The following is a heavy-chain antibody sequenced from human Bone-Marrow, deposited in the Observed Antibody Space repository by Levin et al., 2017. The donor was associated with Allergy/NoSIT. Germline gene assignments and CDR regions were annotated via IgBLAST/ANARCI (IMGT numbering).Heavy chain of an antibody. V-gene: IGHV4-61*02. CDR2: IYIDDST. Sequence: SETLSLTCTVSGGFITSGSYYWSWIRQPAGKGLEWIGRIYIDDSTNYNPALNSPVTISVDPSKNQFSLRLRSVAATDMAVYFCAAGRLAEYGDNGPSFAFDIWGQGTMVTVSS. CDR3: AAGRLAEYGDNGPSFAFDI. CDR1: GGFITSGSYY. J-gene: IGHJ3*02. D-gene: IGHD4-17*01.